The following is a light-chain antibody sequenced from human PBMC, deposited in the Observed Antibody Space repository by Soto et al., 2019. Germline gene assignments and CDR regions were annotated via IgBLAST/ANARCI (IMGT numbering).Light chain of an antibody. CDR3: QSYDRSLSGVV. CDR1: GAGYD. CDR2: NNN. J-gene: IGLJ2*01. Sequence: QSVLTQPPSVSGAPGQRVTISCTGIGAGYDVHWYQHLPGTAPKLLIYNNNYRPSGVPDRFSGSKSGTSASLAITGLQADDEADYYCQSYDRSLSGVVFGGGTKLTVL. V-gene: IGLV1-40*01.